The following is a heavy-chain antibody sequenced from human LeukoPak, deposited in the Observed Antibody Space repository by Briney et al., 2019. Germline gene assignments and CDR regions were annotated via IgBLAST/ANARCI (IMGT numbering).Heavy chain of an antibody. Sequence: PSETLSLTCDVSGVSINTCCYYWPWIRQPPGKGLEWVGYKYYSGSTRYNSSLRSRLTISLDSSKNQFSLRLTSVTAADTAVYYCARGRSYGFDFDSWGPGTLVIVSS. J-gene: IGHJ4*02. CDR3: ARGRSYGFDFDS. CDR2: KYYSGST. CDR1: GVSINTCCYY. D-gene: IGHD5-18*01. V-gene: IGHV4-61*01.